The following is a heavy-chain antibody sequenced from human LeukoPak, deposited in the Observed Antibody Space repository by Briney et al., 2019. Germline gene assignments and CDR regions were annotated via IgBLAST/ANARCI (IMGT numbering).Heavy chain of an antibody. J-gene: IGHJ5*02. D-gene: IGHD6-13*01. V-gene: IGHV4-61*02. CDR1: GGSISSGSYY. Sequence: PSQTLSLTCTVSGGSISSGSYYWSWIRQPAGKGLEWIGRIYTSGSTNYNPSLKSRVTISVDTSKNQFSLKLSSVTAAGTAVYYCAREAYSSSWYDWFDPWGQGTLVTVSS. CDR2: IYTSGST. CDR3: AREAYSSSWYDWFDP.